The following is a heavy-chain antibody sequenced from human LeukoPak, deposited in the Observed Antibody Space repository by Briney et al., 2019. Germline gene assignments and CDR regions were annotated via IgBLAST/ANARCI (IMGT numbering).Heavy chain of an antibody. CDR2: ISYDGSNK. CDR3: ARVSRGMVRGVITDYFDY. D-gene: IGHD3-10*01. CDR1: GFTFSSYA. V-gene: IGHV3-30*04. Sequence: GRSLRLSCAASGFTFSSYAMHWVRQAPGKGLEWVAVISYDGSNKYYADSVKGRFTISRDNSKNTLYLQMNSLRAEDTAVYYCARVSRGMVRGVITDYFDYWGQGTLVTVSS. J-gene: IGHJ4*02.